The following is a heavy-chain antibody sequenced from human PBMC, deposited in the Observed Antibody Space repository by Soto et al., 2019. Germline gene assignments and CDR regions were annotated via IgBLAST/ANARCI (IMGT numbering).Heavy chain of an antibody. J-gene: IGHJ6*02. CDR2: INHSGST. CDR1: GGSFSGYY. CDR3: ARGGRLGYYGMDV. Sequence: PSETLSLTCAVYGGSFSGYYWSWIRQPPGKGLEWIGEINHSGSTNYNPSLKSRVTISVDTSKNQFSLKLSSVTAADTAVYYCARGGRLGYYGMDVWGQGTTVTVS. D-gene: IGHD6-25*01. V-gene: IGHV4-34*01.